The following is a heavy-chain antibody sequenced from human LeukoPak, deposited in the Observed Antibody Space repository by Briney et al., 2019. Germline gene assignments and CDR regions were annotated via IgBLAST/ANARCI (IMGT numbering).Heavy chain of an antibody. D-gene: IGHD3-10*01. Sequence: SQTLSLTCTVSGGSISSGSYYWSWIRQPAGKGLEWIGRIYTSGSTNYNPSLKSRVTISVDTSKNQFSLKLSSVTAADTAVYYCARAMVRGVIKAFDIWGQGTMVTVSS. V-gene: IGHV4-61*02. CDR2: IYTSGST. J-gene: IGHJ3*02. CDR3: ARAMVRGVIKAFDI. CDR1: GGSISSGSYY.